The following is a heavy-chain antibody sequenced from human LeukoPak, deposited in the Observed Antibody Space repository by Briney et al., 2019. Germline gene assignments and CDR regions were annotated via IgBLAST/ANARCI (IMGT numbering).Heavy chain of an antibody. Sequence: GRSLRLSCAASGFNFSTYAMHWVRQAPGKGLEWVAVMSYDGSNKYYADSVKGRFTISRDNSKNTLYLQMNSLRTEDTAVYYCARVRTGLGYYFDYWGQGTLVTVSS. CDR3: ARVRTGLGYYFDY. CDR1: GFNFSTYA. D-gene: IGHD3/OR15-3a*01. CDR2: MSYDGSNK. V-gene: IGHV3-30-3*01. J-gene: IGHJ4*02.